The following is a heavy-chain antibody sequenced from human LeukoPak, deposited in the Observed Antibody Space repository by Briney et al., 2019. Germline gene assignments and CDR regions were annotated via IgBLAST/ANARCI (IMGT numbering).Heavy chain of an antibody. D-gene: IGHD6-19*01. CDR3: AKGGLKFSSGWYYFDY. J-gene: IGHJ4*02. CDR1: GYTFTSYA. CDR2: INAGNGNT. Sequence: GASVKVSCKASGYTFTSYAMHWVRQAPGQRLEWMGWINAGNGNTKYSQKFQGRVTITRDTSASTAYMELSSLRSEDTAVYYCAKGGLKFSSGWYYFDYWGQGTLVTVSS. V-gene: IGHV1-3*01.